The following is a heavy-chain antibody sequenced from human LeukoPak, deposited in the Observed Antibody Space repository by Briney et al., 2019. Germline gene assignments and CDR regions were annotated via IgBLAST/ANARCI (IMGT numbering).Heavy chain of an antibody. V-gene: IGHV3-64*01. CDR2: ISKNGGTT. CDR3: ARDSTVFDAFDI. CDR1: GFTFRNYA. J-gene: IGHJ3*02. Sequence: GGSLRLSCAASGFTFRNYAMHWVRQAPGKGLEYVSGISKNGGTTSYGNSVRGRFTISRDTSKNTLYLQMGSLRAEDMAIYYCARDSTVFDAFDIWGQGTMVTVS. D-gene: IGHD4-17*01.